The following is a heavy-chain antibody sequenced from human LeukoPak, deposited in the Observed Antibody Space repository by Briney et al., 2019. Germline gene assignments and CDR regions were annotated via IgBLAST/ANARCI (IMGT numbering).Heavy chain of an antibody. Sequence: PGGSLRLSCAASGFTFSTYHMNWVRQAPGKGLEWVSSISSSLSYINYADSVKGRFTISRDNAKNSLSLQMNSLRAEDTAVYYCARDSDYYDSRAYADAFDVWGQGTMVTVSS. CDR3: ARDSDYYDSRAYADAFDV. J-gene: IGHJ3*01. D-gene: IGHD3-22*01. CDR1: GFTFSTYH. V-gene: IGHV3-21*01. CDR2: ISSSLSYI.